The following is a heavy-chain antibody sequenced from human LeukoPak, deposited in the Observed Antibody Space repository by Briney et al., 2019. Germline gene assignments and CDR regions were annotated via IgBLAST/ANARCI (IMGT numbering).Heavy chain of an antibody. D-gene: IGHD3-16*01. CDR3: ARGGIVEDAFDI. CDR2: IKQDGSEK. Sequence: GGSLRLSCAASGSTFSNYWMSWVRQPPGKGLEWVANIKQDGSEKYYVDSVKGRFTISRDNSKNTLYLQMNSLRAEDTAVYYCARGGIVEDAFDIWGQGTMVTVSS. J-gene: IGHJ3*02. CDR1: GSTFSNYW. V-gene: IGHV3-7*01.